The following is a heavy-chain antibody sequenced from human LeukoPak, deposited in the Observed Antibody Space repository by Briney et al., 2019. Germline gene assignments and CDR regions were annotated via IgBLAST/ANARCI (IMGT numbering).Heavy chain of an antibody. CDR2: IYYSGST. Sequence: SETLSLTCTVSGGSISSYYWSWIRQPPGKGLEWIGYIYYSGSTNYNPSLKSRVTISVDTSKNQFSLKLGSVTAADTAVYYCARCDPQGWFDPWGQGTLVTVSS. CDR1: GGSISSYY. CDR3: ARCDPQGWFDP. V-gene: IGHV4-59*01. J-gene: IGHJ5*02.